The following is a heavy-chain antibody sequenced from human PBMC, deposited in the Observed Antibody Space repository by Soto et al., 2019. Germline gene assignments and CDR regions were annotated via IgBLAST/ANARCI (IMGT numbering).Heavy chain of an antibody. V-gene: IGHV3-30-3*01. CDR2: ISYDGSNK. CDR3: ARDIVAGITGTTGAFDI. Sequence: GGSLRLSCAASGFTFSSYAMHWVRQAPGKGLEWVAVISYDGSNKYYADSVKGRFTISRDNSKNTLYLQMNSLRAEDTAVYYCARDIVAGITGTTGAFDIWGQGTMVTVSS. J-gene: IGHJ3*02. CDR1: GFTFSSYA. D-gene: IGHD1-20*01.